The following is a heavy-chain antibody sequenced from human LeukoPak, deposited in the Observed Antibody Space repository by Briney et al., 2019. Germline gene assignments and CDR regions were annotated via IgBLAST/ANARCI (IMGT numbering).Heavy chain of an antibody. CDR1: GFTFSSYW. V-gene: IGHV3-74*01. Sequence: GGSLRLSCAASGFTFSSYWMHWVRQAPGKGLVWVSRINGDGSSTSYADSVKGRFTISRDNAKNTLYLQMNSLRAEDTAVYYCARPYYDFWSGYSSRGSLARGYYYYGMDVWGQGTTVTVSS. CDR3: ARPYYDFWSGYSSRGSLARGYYYYGMDV. D-gene: IGHD3-3*01. J-gene: IGHJ6*02. CDR2: INGDGSST.